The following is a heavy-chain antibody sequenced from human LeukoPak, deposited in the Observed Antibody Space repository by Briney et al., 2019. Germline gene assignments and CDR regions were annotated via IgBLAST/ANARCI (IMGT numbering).Heavy chain of an antibody. CDR1: GGSISSSNYY. CDR3: ARGGGVTMVRGADY. D-gene: IGHD3-10*01. J-gene: IGHJ4*02. Sequence: SETLSLTCTVSGGSISSSNYYWGWIRQPPGKGLECIGTIYYSGSTYYNPSLKSRVTISVDTSKNQFSLKLSSVTAADTAVYYCARGGGVTMVRGADYWGQGTLVTVSS. CDR2: IYYSGST. V-gene: IGHV4-39*07.